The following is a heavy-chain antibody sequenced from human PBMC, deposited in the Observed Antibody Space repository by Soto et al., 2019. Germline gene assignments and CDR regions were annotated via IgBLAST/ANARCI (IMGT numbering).Heavy chain of an antibody. CDR1: GGSINSGGYY. Sequence: QLQLQESGPGLVKPSQTLSLTCSVSGGSINSGGYYWNWIRQHPGQGLEWSGYIYYSGSTSYNPSLNSRVTISLDTSKNQFSLSLTSVTAADTAMFYCARASREGFDYWGQGTLVSVSS. CDR3: ARASREGFDY. CDR2: IYYSGST. V-gene: IGHV4-31*03. J-gene: IGHJ4*02.